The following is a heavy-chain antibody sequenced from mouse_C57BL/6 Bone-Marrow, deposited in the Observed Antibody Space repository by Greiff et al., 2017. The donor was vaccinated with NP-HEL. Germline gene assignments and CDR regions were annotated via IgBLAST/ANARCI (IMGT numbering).Heavy chain of an antibody. CDR1: GYTFTSYW. V-gene: IGHV1-52*01. CDR3: ARSGAY. Sequence: VKVVESGAELVRPGSSVKLSCKASGYTFTSYWMHWVKQRPIQGLEWIGNIDPSDSETHSNQKFKDKATLTVDKSSSTAYMQLSSLTSEDSAVYYCARSGAYWGQGTLVTVSA. J-gene: IGHJ3*01. CDR2: IDPSDSET. D-gene: IGHD3-1*01.